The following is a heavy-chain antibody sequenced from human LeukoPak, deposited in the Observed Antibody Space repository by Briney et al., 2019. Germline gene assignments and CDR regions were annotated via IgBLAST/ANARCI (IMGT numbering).Heavy chain of an antibody. CDR1: GFTFSSYA. D-gene: IGHD3-22*01. CDR2: ISYDGYDT. J-gene: IGHJ4*02. V-gene: IGHV3-30*04. Sequence: GGSLRLSCAASGFTFSSYAKHWVRQPPGKGLEWVAVISYDGYDTYYADSVKGRFTISRDNSKNTLYLHMKSLRPEDTAVYFCAGFDTTGYYINCFDYCGQRTLVTVSS. CDR3: AGFDTTGYYINCFDY.